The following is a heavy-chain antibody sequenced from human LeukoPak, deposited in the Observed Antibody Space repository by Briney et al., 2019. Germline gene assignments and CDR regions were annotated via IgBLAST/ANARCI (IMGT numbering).Heavy chain of an antibody. CDR3: ARSTGWYPDY. D-gene: IGHD6-19*01. CDR2: ISSSSSTI. CDR1: GFTFSSYS. V-gene: IGHV3-48*04. J-gene: IGHJ4*02. Sequence: GGSLRLSCAASGFTFSSYSMNWVRQAPGKGLEWVSYISSSSSTIYYADSVKGRFTISRDNVKNSLYLQMNSLRAEDTAVYYCARSTGWYPDYWGRGTLVTVSS.